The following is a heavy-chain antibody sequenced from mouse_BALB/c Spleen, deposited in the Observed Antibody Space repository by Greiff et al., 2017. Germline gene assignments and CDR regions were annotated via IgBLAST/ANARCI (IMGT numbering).Heavy chain of an antibody. V-gene: IGHV5-17*02. J-gene: IGHJ2*01. D-gene: IGHD1-1*01. CDR3: ATITTVNY. CDR2: ISSGSSTI. Sequence: EVKVVESGGGLVQPGGSRKLSCAASGFTFSSFGMHWVRQAPEKGLEWVAYISSGSSTIYYADTVKGRFTISRDNPKNTLFLQMTSLRSEDTAMYYCATITTVNYWGQGTTLTVSS. CDR1: GFTFSSFG.